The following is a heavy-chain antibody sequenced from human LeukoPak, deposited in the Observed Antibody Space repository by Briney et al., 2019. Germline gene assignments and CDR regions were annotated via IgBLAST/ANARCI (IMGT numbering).Heavy chain of an antibody. CDR1: GFTFSSYG. Sequence: GGSLRLSCAASGFTFSSYGMHWVRQAPGKGPEWVAFIRYDGSNKYYADSVKGRFTISRDNSKNTLYLQMNSLRAEDTAVYYCAKGSSKIYCSSTSCSTGYFDYWGQGTLVTVSS. J-gene: IGHJ4*02. D-gene: IGHD2-2*01. V-gene: IGHV3-30*02. CDR3: AKGSSKIYCSSTSCSTGYFDY. CDR2: IRYDGSNK.